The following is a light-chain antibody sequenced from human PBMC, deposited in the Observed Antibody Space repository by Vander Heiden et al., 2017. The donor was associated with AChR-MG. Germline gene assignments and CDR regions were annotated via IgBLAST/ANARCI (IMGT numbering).Light chain of an antibody. J-gene: IGKJ3*01. CDR2: DTS. CDR1: QDISNY. CDR3: QQYDNLLT. V-gene: IGKV1-33*01. Sequence: DIQMTQSPSSLSASVGDRVTITCQASQDISNYLNWYQQKPGKAPKLLIYDTSNLKTGVPSRFSGSGSGTDFTFTISSLQPEDIATYYCQQYDNLLTFGHGTKVDIK.